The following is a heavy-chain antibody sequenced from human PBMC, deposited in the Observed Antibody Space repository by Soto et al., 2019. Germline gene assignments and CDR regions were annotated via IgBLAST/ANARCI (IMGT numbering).Heavy chain of an antibody. J-gene: IGHJ6*02. CDR3: ARDQMVSAMAFADYYGMDV. CDR2: IIPIFGTA. V-gene: IGHV1-69*13. D-gene: IGHD2-8*01. Sequence: SVKVSCKASGGTFSSYAISWVRQAPGQGLEWMGGIIPIFGTANYAQKFQGRVTITADESTSTAYMELSSLRSEDTAVYYCARDQMVSAMAFADYYGMDVWGQGTTVTVS. CDR1: GGTFSSYA.